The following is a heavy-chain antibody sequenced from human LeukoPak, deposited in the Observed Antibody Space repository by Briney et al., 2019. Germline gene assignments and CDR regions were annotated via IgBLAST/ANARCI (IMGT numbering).Heavy chain of an antibody. CDR2: IDLSDSYT. J-gene: IGHJ6*04. CDR3: ARHGDDTMVRGVWGYYYYGMDV. CDR1: GYSFTSYW. Sequence: GESLRISCKGSGYSFTSYWISWVRQMPGKGLEWMGRIDLSDSYTNYSPSFQGHVTISADKSISTAYLQWSSLKASDTAMYYCARHGDDTMVRGVWGYYYYGMDVWGKGTTVTVSS. D-gene: IGHD3-10*01. V-gene: IGHV5-10-1*01.